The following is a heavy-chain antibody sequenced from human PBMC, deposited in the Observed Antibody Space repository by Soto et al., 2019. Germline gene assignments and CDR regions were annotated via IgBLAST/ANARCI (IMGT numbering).Heavy chain of an antibody. V-gene: IGHV3-23*01. D-gene: IGHD3-9*01. J-gene: IGHJ3*02. CDR3: ARWQVLRYFDWPI. CDR1: GFTFSSYA. CDR2: VGTGGTA. Sequence: GGSLRLSCAASGFTFSSYAMSWVRQAPGKGLEWVSAVGTGGTAYYADSVKGRFTISRDNSKNTLYLQMNSLRAEDTAVYYCARWQVLRYFDWPIWGQGTMVTVS.